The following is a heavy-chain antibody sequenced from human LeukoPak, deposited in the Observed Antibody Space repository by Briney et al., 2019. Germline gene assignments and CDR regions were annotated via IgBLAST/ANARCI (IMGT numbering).Heavy chain of an antibody. CDR2: ISYDGSNK. D-gene: IGHD3-22*01. V-gene: IGHV3-30-3*01. Sequence: QPGGSLRLSCAASGFTFSSYAMHWVRQAPGKGLEWVAVISYDGSNKYYADSVKGRFTISRDNSKSTLYLQMNSLRAEDTAVYYCARDSSMIVVVTRYYFDYWGQGTLVTVSS. CDR1: GFTFSSYA. CDR3: ARDSSMIVVVTRYYFDY. J-gene: IGHJ4*02.